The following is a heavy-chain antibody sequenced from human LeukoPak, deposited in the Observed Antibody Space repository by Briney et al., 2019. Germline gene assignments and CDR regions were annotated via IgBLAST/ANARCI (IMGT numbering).Heavy chain of an antibody. Sequence: ASVKVSCKASGYTFTSYDINWVRQATGQGLEWMGWMNPNSGNTGYAQKFQGRVTMTRNTSISTAYMELSSLRSEDTAVYCCARIPKYSSGWYLFSNHWFDPWGQGTLVTVSS. CDR2: MNPNSGNT. CDR3: ARIPKYSSGWYLFSNHWFDP. D-gene: IGHD6-19*01. CDR1: GYTFTSYD. V-gene: IGHV1-8*01. J-gene: IGHJ5*02.